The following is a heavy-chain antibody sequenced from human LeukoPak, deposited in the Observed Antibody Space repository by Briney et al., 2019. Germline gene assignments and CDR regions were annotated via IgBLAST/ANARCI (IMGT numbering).Heavy chain of an antibody. CDR2: ISTSSSYI. J-gene: IGHJ4*02. V-gene: IGHV3-21*01. Sequence: GGSLRLSCAASGLTFRTYAMSWVRQAPGKGLEWVPSISTSSSYIYYADSAKGRFTISRDNAKNSLYLQMNSLRAEDTAVYYCARDPPGWLQAEFDYWGQGTLVTVSS. CDR1: GLTFRTYA. CDR3: ARDPPGWLQAEFDY. D-gene: IGHD5-24*01.